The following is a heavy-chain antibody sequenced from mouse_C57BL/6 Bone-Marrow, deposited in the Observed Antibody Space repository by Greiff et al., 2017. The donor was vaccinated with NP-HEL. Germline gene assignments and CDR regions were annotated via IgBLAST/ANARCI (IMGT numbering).Heavy chain of an antibody. CDR1: GYTFTSYW. D-gene: IGHD2-4*01. CDR2: IHPNSGST. J-gene: IGHJ3*01. V-gene: IGHV1-64*01. Sequence: QVQLQQPGAELVKPGASVKLSCKASGYTFTSYWMHWVKQRPGHGLEWIGMIHPNSGSTNYNEKFKSKATLTVDKSSSTAYMQLSSLTSEDSAVYYCAIYYDYDVFAYWGQGTLVTVSA. CDR3: AIYYDYDVFAY.